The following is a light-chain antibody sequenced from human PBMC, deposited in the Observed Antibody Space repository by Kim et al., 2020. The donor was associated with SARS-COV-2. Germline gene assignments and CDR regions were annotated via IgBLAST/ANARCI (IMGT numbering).Light chain of an antibody. CDR1: NIGSKN. CDR2: RDS. Sequence: VSVALGQTARITCGGKNIGSKNVHWYQQKPGQAPGLVIYRDSNRPSGIPERVSGSNSGNTATLTISRAQAGDEADYYCQVWDSSWVFGGGTQLTVL. CDR3: QVWDSSWV. V-gene: IGLV3-9*01. J-gene: IGLJ3*02.